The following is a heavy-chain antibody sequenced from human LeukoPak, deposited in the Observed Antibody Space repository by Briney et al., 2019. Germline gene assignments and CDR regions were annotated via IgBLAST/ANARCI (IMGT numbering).Heavy chain of an antibody. Sequence: GGSLRLSCATSGFTFDDYTIHWVRQAPRKGLEWVSGISWNSGTIGYADSVKGRFTISRDNAKKSLFLQMNSLRAEDTALYYCAKDLEIAPAGLGYYGMDVWGQGTTVTVSS. CDR2: ISWNSGTI. CDR1: GFTFDDYT. D-gene: IGHD6-13*01. CDR3: AKDLEIAPAGLGYYGMDV. J-gene: IGHJ6*02. V-gene: IGHV3-9*01.